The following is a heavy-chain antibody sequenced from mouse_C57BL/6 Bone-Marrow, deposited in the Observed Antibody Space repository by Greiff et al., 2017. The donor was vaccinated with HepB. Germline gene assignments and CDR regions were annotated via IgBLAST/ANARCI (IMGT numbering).Heavy chain of an antibody. D-gene: IGHD1-1*01. CDR1: GYAFSSSW. Sequence: QLQQSGPELVKPGASVKISCKASGYAFSSSWMNWVKQRPGKGLEWIGRIYPGDGDTNYNGKFKGKATLTADKSSSTAYMQLSSLTSEDSAVYFCARSTGSSPDYWGQGTTLTVSS. J-gene: IGHJ2*01. CDR2: IYPGDGDT. CDR3: ARSTGSSPDY. V-gene: IGHV1-82*01.